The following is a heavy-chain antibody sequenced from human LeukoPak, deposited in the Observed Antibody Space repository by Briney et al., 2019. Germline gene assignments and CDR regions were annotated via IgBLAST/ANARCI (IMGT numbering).Heavy chain of an antibody. Sequence: PGGSLRLSCAASGFTFSSYAMSWVRQAPGKGLEWVSAISGSGGSTYYADSVKGRFTISRDNSKNTLYLQMNSLRAEDTAVYYCARDRIGYSSGIYYFDYWGQGTLVTVSS. CDR2: ISGSGGST. CDR3: ARDRIGYSSGIYYFDY. CDR1: GFTFSSYA. V-gene: IGHV3-23*01. J-gene: IGHJ4*02. D-gene: IGHD6-19*01.